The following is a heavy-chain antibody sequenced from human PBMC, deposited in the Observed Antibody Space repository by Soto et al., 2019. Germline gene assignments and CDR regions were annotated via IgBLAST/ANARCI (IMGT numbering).Heavy chain of an antibody. CDR1: GFSFSNYW. V-gene: IGHV3-7*03. J-gene: IGHJ4*02. Sequence: DVQLVESGGGLVQPGGALRLSCVTSGFSFSNYWMTWVRQAPGKGLEWVANIKQDGTEDFYVASVKGRFTISRDNAKNSLSLQMNRLRAEDTAVYFCAKDGGSDSYYFDSWGQGTLVTVSS. CDR3: AKDGGSDSYYFDS. D-gene: IGHD2-21*02. CDR2: IKQDGTED.